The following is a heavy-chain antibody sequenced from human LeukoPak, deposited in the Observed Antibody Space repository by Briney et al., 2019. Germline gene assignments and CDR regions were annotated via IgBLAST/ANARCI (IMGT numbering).Heavy chain of an antibody. Sequence: ASVKVSCKASGGTFSSYAISWVRQAPGQGLEWMGRIIPILGIANYAQKFQGRVTITADKSTSTAYMELSSLRSEDTAVYYCARDRHYYDSSGTFYYFDYWGQGTLVTVSS. CDR2: IIPILGIA. J-gene: IGHJ4*02. CDR1: GGTFSSYA. D-gene: IGHD3-22*01. CDR3: ARDRHYYDSSGTFYYFDY. V-gene: IGHV1-69*04.